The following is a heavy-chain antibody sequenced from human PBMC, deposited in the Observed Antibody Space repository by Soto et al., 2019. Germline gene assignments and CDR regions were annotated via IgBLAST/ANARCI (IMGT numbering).Heavy chain of an antibody. D-gene: IGHD3-22*01. Sequence: SVKVSCKTSGGTFSNYVISWVRQAPGQGLEWMGGIIPILGTVNYTQKLQGRVTITADESTSTAYMELISLRSEDTAVYYCARAYDSSGYYYYDALDIWGQGTMGTVSS. CDR1: GGTFSNYV. CDR2: IIPILGTV. V-gene: IGHV1-69*13. J-gene: IGHJ3*02. CDR3: ARAYDSSGYYYYDALDI.